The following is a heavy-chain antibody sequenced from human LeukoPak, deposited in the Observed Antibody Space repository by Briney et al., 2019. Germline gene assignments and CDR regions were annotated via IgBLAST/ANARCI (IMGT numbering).Heavy chain of an antibody. Sequence: GGSLRLSCAASKFTFSNYNMNWVRQAPGKGLEWVSYISSSSSTIYYADSVKGRFTISRDNAKNSLYLQMNSLRAEDTAVYYCARERIAAAGMGDYFDYWGQGTLVTVSS. CDR3: ARERIAAAGMGDYFDY. CDR1: KFTFSNYN. CDR2: ISSSSSTI. J-gene: IGHJ4*02. D-gene: IGHD6-13*01. V-gene: IGHV3-48*01.